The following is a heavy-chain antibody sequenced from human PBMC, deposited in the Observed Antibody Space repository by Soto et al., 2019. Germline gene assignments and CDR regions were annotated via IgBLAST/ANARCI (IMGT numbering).Heavy chain of an antibody. CDR2: IYYSGST. CDR1: GGSISSSSYY. V-gene: IGHV4-39*02. CDR3: ARDSSQYLNDY. D-gene: IGHD4-4*01. J-gene: IGHJ4*02. Sequence: SETLSLTCTVSGGSISSSSYYWGWIRQPPGKGLEWIGSIYYSGSTYYNPSLKSRVTISVDTSKNQFSLKLSSVTAADTAVYYYARDSSQYLNDYWGQGTLVTVSS.